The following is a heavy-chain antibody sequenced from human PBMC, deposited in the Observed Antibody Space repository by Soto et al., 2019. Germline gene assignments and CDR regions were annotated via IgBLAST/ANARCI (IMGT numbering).Heavy chain of an antibody. J-gene: IGHJ6*02. Sequence: GGSLRLSCAASGFTFSNFVMRWVRQTPGKGLEWVSTITATGGDTYYTDSVKGRFTISRDNSKNTLYLQMSSLRAEDTALYYCTKASSDRHHMDVWGQGTTVTVSS. V-gene: IGHV3-23*01. CDR3: TKASSDRHHMDV. CDR1: GFTFSNFV. CDR2: ITATGGDT.